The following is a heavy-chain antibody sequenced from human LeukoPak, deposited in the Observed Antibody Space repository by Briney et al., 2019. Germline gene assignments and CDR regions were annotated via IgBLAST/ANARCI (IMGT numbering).Heavy chain of an antibody. CDR3: AKGLYYYDSSGYYPPFDY. J-gene: IGHJ4*02. CDR2: ISWNSGSI. Sequence: GRSLRLSCAASGFTFDDYAMHWVRQAPGKGLEWVSGISWNSGSIGYADSVKGRFTISRDNAKNSLYLQMNSLRAEDTALYYCAKGLYYYDSSGYYPPFDYWGQGTLVTVS. CDR1: GFTFDDYA. D-gene: IGHD3-22*01. V-gene: IGHV3-9*01.